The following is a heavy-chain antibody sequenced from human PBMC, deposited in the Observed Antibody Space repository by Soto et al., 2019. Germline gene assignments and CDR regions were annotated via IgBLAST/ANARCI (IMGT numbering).Heavy chain of an antibody. CDR1: GDSISRIDYY. D-gene: IGHD3-22*01. CDR2: IYFRGNT. Sequence: NPSETLSLTCSVSGDSISRIDYYWTWIRQHPEKGLEWIGNIYFRGNTYYSPSLESRLTISVDTSKNQFSLKLTSVTAADTAVYYCAREGGSYDSGGYLIRGAFDIWDQGTMVTVSS. J-gene: IGHJ3*02. CDR3: AREGGSYDSGGYLIRGAFDI. V-gene: IGHV4-31*03.